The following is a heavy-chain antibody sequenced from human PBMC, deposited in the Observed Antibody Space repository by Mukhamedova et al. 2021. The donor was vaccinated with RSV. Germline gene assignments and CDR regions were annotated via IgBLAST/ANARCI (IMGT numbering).Heavy chain of an antibody. CDR2: IDPTDSYV. V-gene: IGHV5-10-1*01. CDR3: ARHQNYDYYYMDV. CDR1: TNYW. J-gene: IGHJ6*03. Sequence: TNYWISWVRQMPGQGLEWMGRIDPTDSYVNYRPSFQGHVTISVDKSISTAYLQWSSLEASDTAMYYCARHQNYDYYYMDVWGTGT. D-gene: IGHD2-2*01.